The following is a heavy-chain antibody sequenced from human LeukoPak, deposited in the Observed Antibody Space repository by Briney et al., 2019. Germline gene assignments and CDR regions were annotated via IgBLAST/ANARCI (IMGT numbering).Heavy chain of an antibody. CDR1: GFTFSSYA. D-gene: IGHD6-19*01. J-gene: IGHJ4*02. Sequence: GGSLRLSCAASGFTFSSYAMHWVRQAPGKGLEWVAVISYDGSNKYYADSVKGRFTISRDNSKNTLYLQMNSLRAEDTAVYYCARGDSSGWYHGYWGQGTLVTVPS. V-gene: IGHV3-30-3*01. CDR2: ISYDGSNK. CDR3: ARGDSSGWYHGY.